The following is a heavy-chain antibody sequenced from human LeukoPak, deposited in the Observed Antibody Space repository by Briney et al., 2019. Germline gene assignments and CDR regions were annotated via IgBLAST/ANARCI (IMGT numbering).Heavy chain of an antibody. V-gene: IGHV3-33*01. D-gene: IGHD3-22*01. CDR1: GFTFTNYG. CDR2: IWYDGSIK. Sequence: GRSLRLSCAASGFTFTNYGMHWVRQAPGKGLEWVSVIWYDGSIKYYADSVKGRFTISRDNSKNTLYLQMNSLRAEDTAVYYCARAYYYDSSATPDYWGQGTLVTVSS. CDR3: ARAYYYDSSATPDY. J-gene: IGHJ4*02.